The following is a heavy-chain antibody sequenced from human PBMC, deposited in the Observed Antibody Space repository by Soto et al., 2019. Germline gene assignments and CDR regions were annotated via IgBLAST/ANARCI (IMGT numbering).Heavy chain of an antibody. D-gene: IGHD4-17*01. J-gene: IGHJ3*02. CDR1: GFTFSSYG. Sequence: QVQLVESGGGVVQPGRSLRLSCAASGFTFSSYGMPWVRQAPGKGLEWVAVISYDGSNKYYADSVKGRFTISRDNSKNTLYLQMNSLRAEDTAVYYCANSQGEDGDTGAFDIWGQGTMVTVSS. CDR3: ANSQGEDGDTGAFDI. CDR2: ISYDGSNK. V-gene: IGHV3-30*18.